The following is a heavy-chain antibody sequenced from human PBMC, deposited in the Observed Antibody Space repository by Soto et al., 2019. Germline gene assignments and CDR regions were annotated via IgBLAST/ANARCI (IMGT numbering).Heavy chain of an antibody. J-gene: IGHJ4*02. D-gene: IGHD3-22*01. CDR1: GYTFTSYY. CDR3: ARVTYYYDSSGYPDLLDY. Sequence: ASVKVSCKASGYTFTSYYMHWVRQAPGQGLEWMGIINPSGGSTSYAQKFQGRVTRTRDTSTSTVYMELSSLRSEDTAVYYCARVTYYYDSSGYPDLLDYWGQGTLVTVSS. CDR2: INPSGGST. V-gene: IGHV1-46*01.